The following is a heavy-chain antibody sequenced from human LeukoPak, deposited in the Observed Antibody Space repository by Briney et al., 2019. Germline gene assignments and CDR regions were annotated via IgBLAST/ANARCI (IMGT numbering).Heavy chain of an antibody. D-gene: IGHD2-2*01. V-gene: IGHV4-31*03. J-gene: IGHJ5*02. CDR2: IYYTGST. Sequence: SETLSLTCTVSGGSISSGGYYWSWIRQHPGKGLEWIGYIYYTGSTYYNPSLKSRVTTSVDTSKNQFSLKLSSVTAADTAVYYCARDRGCSTTSCSHYWFDPWGQGILVTVSS. CDR1: GGSISSGGYY. CDR3: ARDRGCSTTSCSHYWFDP.